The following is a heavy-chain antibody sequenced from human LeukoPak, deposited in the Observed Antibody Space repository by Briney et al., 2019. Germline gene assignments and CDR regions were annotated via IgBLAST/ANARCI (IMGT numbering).Heavy chain of an antibody. CDR2: ISSSSSYI. J-gene: IGHJ6*02. Sequence: GGSLRLSCAASGFTFSSYSMNWVHQAPGKGLEWVSSISSSSSYIYYADSVKGRFTISRDNAKNSLYLQMNSLRAEDTAVYYCARHIVVVSMDVWGQGTTVTVSS. CDR3: ARHIVVVSMDV. CDR1: GFTFSSYS. V-gene: IGHV3-21*01. D-gene: IGHD2-2*01.